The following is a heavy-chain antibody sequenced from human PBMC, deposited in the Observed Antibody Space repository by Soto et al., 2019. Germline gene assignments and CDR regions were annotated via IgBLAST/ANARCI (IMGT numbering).Heavy chain of an antibody. Sequence: GGSLRLSCAASGFTCSSYAMRWVRQAPGKGLEWVSAISGSGGSTYYADSVKGRFTISRDNSKNTLYLQMNSLRAEDTAVYYCAKDFQWLVQWFAFDIWGQGTMVTVSS. CDR1: GFTCSSYA. D-gene: IGHD6-19*01. J-gene: IGHJ3*02. CDR3: AKDFQWLVQWFAFDI. CDR2: ISGSGGST. V-gene: IGHV3-23*01.